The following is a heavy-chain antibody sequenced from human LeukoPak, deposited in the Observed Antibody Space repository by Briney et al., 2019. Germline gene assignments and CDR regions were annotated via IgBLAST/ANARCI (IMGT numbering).Heavy chain of an antibody. V-gene: IGHV3-7*01. CDR2: IKDDGSEK. CDR1: GFTFSSYW. Sequence: GGSLRLSCVGSGFTFSSYWMTWVRQAPGKGLEWVANIKDDGSEKYSVDSVKGRFTVSRDNSKNTLYLQMNSLRPEDTAVYYCARDTPGYGGDDFDYWGQGALVTVSS. J-gene: IGHJ4*02. CDR3: ARDTPGYGGDDFDY. D-gene: IGHD4-23*01.